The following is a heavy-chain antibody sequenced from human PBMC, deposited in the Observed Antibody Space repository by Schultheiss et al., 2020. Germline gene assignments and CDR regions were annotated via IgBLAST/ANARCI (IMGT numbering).Heavy chain of an antibody. Sequence: GGSLRLSCAASGFTFSSYAMNWVRQAPGKGLEWVAVISYDGSNKYYADSVKGRFTISRDNSKNTLYLQMNSLRAEDTALYYCARAPADIVVVTATVFDYWGQGTLVTVSS. CDR1: GFTFSSYA. D-gene: IGHD2-21*02. CDR3: ARAPADIVVVTATVFDY. CDR2: ISYDGSNK. V-gene: IGHV3-30-3*01. J-gene: IGHJ4*02.